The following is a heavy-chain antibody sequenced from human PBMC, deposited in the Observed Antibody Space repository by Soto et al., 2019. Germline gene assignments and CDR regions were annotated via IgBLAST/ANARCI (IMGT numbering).Heavy chain of an antibody. D-gene: IGHD2-15*01. Sequence: GGSLRLSCAASGFTFSSYWMHWVRQAPGKGLVWVSRINIDGSSTSYADSVRGRFTISRDNAKNTLYLQMNSLRVEDTAVYYCARGRGYCSGSSCYVDLWGQGTLVTVSS. CDR3: ARGRGYCSGSSCYVDL. V-gene: IGHV3-74*01. J-gene: IGHJ5*02. CDR1: GFTFSSYW. CDR2: INIDGSST.